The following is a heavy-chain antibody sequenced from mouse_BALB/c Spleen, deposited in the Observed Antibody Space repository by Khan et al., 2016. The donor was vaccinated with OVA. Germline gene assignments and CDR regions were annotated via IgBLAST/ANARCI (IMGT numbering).Heavy chain of an antibody. Sequence: VQLQESGAELVKPGASVKLSCKASGYTFTSYYMYWVKQRPGQGLEWIGEINPSDGDTNFNEKFKSKATLTVDKSSSTVYMQLSSLTSEDSVVYYCTRSGYGTFAYWGQGTLDTVSA. D-gene: IGHD2-1*01. V-gene: IGHV1S81*02. CDR3: TRSGYGTFAY. CDR1: GYTFTSYY. J-gene: IGHJ3*01. CDR2: INPSDGDT.